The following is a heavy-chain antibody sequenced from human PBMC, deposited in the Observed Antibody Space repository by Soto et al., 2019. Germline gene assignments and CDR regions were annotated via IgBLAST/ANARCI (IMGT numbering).Heavy chain of an antibody. J-gene: IGHJ4*03. CDR3: ARSYGDYINFDY. D-gene: IGHD4-17*01. CDR2: IYYSGST. V-gene: IGHV4-59*01. CDR1: GGSISSYY. Sequence: SETLSLTCTVSGGSISSYYWSWIRQSPGKGLEWIGYIYYSGSTNYNPSLKSRVTISVDTSKKQFSLKLSSVTAADTAVYYCARSYGDYINFDYWVPETLLVTVSS.